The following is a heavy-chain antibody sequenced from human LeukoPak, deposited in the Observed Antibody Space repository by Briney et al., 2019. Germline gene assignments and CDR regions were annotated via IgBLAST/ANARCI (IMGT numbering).Heavy chain of an antibody. CDR3: AKLTRFLDIVVVPAYYYYYMDV. CDR1: GGSISSSSYY. D-gene: IGHD2-2*03. J-gene: IGHJ6*03. V-gene: IGHV4-39*07. Sequence: PSETLSLTCTVSGGSISSSSYYWGWIRQPPGKGLEWIGSIYYSGSTNYNPSLKSRVTISVDTSKNQFSLKLSSVTAADTAVYYCAKLTRFLDIVVVPAYYYYYMDVWGKGTTVTVSS. CDR2: IYYSGST.